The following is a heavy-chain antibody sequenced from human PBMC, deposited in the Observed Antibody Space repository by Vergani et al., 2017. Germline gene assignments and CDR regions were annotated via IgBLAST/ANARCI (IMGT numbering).Heavy chain of an antibody. D-gene: IGHD3-22*01. J-gene: IGHJ4*02. CDR2: ISARYPST. CDR3: ARLSYDTTPYLQGGYDC. CDR1: GFTVSACP. Sequence: EVQLLQSGGGVIQPRGCVRLSCAASGFTVSACPMTWVRQAPGKGLEWVSAISARYPSTYYADSVKGRLTISRDNSKNMLYLQMNSLRAEDTAVYYCARLSYDTTPYLQGGYDCWGQGTLVYVSS. V-gene: IGHV3-23*01.